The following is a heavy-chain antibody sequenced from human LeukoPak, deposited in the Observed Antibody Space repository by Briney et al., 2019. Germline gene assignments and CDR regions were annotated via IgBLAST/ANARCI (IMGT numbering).Heavy chain of an antibody. CDR3: ARDGVGLRYFDWAHYYYYGMDV. CDR2: IYTSGST. D-gene: IGHD3-9*01. V-gene: IGHV4-4*07. CDR1: GDSIGSYY. J-gene: IGHJ6*02. Sequence: SGTLSLTCTVSGDSIGSYYWSWLRQPAGKGLEWIGRIYTSGSTNYNPSLKSRVTMSVDTSKNQFSLKLSSVTAADSAVYYCARDGVGLRYFDWAHYYYYGMDVWGQGTTVTVSS.